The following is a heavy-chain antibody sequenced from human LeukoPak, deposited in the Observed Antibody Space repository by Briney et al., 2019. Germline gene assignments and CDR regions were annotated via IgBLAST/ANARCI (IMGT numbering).Heavy chain of an antibody. CDR2: IYYSGST. J-gene: IGHJ3*02. CDR3: AREPELRYFDRSRAFDI. CDR1: GGSISSGDYY. V-gene: IGHV4-30-4*08. D-gene: IGHD3-9*01. Sequence: PSQTLSLTCTVSGGSISSGDYYWSWIRQPPGKGLEWIGYIYYSGSTYYNPSLKSRVTISVDTSKNQFSLKLSSVTAADTAVYYCAREPELRYFDRSRAFDIWGQGTMVTVSS.